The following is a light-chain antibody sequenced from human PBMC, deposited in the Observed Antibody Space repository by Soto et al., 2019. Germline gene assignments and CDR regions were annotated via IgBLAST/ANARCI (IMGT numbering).Light chain of an antibody. V-gene: IGKV3-15*01. CDR3: QQYNAWPFT. J-gene: IGKJ3*01. CDR1: QSVSSS. Sequence: EIVMTQSPATLSVSPGERATLSCRASQSVSSSLAWYQQKPGQAPRLLINGAFTRATGVPARFSGSGSGTEFTLTISSLQSEDSALYFCQQYNAWPFTFGPGTKVDFK. CDR2: GAF.